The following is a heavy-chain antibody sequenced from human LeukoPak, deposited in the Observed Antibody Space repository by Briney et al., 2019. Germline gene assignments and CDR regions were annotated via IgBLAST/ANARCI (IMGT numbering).Heavy chain of an antibody. J-gene: IGHJ4*02. Sequence: GGSLRLSCAASGFTFSSYAMHWVRQAPGKGLEWVAVISYDGSNKYYADSVKGRFTISRDNSKNTLCLQMNSLRAEDTAIYYCAKEVYNYGSASFDYWGQGTLVSVSS. CDR2: ISYDGSNK. D-gene: IGHD5-18*01. V-gene: IGHV3-30-3*01. CDR1: GFTFSSYA. CDR3: AKEVYNYGSASFDY.